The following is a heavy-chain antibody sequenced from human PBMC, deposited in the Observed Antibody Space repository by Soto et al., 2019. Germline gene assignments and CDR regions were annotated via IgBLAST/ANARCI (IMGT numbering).Heavy chain of an antibody. V-gene: IGHV4-39*01. D-gene: IGHD6-13*01. CDR2: INFSGST. CDR1: SVSIYSGSFH. Sequence: PSETLSLTCTVSSVSIYSGSFHWGWIRQPPGKGLEWIGSINFSGSTYYNPSLKSRVTISVDTSKNQLSLKLSSVTAADTAVYFCVRVAGSASWYETDSWGQGILVTVSS. J-gene: IGHJ4*02. CDR3: VRVAGSASWYETDS.